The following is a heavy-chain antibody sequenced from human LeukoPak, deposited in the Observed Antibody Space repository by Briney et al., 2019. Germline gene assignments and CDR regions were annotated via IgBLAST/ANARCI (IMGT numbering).Heavy chain of an antibody. D-gene: IGHD1-26*01. J-gene: IGHJ4*02. CDR1: GIAISSYW. CDR3: ARDPNVGPTAHFDY. V-gene: IGHV3-7*01. CDR2: IRGDGSVK. Sequence: GGSLRLSCAASGIAISSYWMSWVRQAPGKGLEWVANIRGDGSVKYYVDSVKGRFTTSRDNAKNLLYLQVNSLRAEDTAVYFCARDPNVGPTAHFDYWGQGTLVTVSS.